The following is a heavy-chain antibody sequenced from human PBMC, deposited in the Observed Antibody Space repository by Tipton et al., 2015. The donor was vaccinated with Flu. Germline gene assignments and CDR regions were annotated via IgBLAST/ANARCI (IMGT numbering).Heavy chain of an antibody. CDR2: IYTSGST. J-gene: IGHJ4*02. D-gene: IGHD4-23*01. CDR1: GGSISSGSYY. Sequence: TLSLTCTVSGGSISSGSYYRSWIRQRAGKGLEWIGRIYTSGSTNYNPSLKSRVTISVDTSKNQFSLKLSSVTAADTAVYYCATEYRGGGNRYYFDYSGPGTMVTVS. CDR3: ATEYRGGGNRYYFDY. V-gene: IGHV4-61*02.